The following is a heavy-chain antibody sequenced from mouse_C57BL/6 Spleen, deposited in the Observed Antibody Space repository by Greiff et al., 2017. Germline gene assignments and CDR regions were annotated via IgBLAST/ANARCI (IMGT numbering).Heavy chain of an antibody. Sequence: DVKLVESGGGLVQPGESLKLSCESNEYEFPSHDMSWVRKTPEKRLELVAAINSDGGSTYYPDTMERRFIISRDHTQKTLYLQRRSLCSEYTALYYCARYDGYRYFDVWGTGTTVTVSS. CDR2: INSDGGST. CDR1: EYEFPSHD. CDR3: ARYDGYRYFDV. D-gene: IGHD2-3*01. J-gene: IGHJ1*03. V-gene: IGHV5-2*01.